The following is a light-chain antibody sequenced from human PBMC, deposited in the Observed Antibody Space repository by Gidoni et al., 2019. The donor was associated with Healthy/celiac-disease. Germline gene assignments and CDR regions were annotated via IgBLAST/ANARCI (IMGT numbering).Light chain of an antibody. J-gene: IGKJ1*01. CDR3: KQYNSYPWT. V-gene: IGKV1-5*03. CDR1: QSISSW. CDR2: KAS. Sequence: DIQMAPSLSTLSAYVGDRVTITCRASQSISSWLAWYQQKPGKAPKLLIYKASSLESGVPSRFSGSGSGTEFTITISSLQPDEFATYYCKQYNSYPWTFGQGTKVEIK.